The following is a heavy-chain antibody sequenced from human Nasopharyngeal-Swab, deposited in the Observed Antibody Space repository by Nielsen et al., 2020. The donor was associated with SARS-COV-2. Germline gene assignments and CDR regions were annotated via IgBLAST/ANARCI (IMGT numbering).Heavy chain of an antibody. CDR1: GFTFSDYY. V-gene: IGHV3-11*04. J-gene: IGHJ4*02. D-gene: IGHD3-10*01. Sequence: GESLKISCAASGFTFSDYYMSWIRQAPGKGLEWVSYISSSGSTTYYADSVKGRFTISRDNAKNSLYLQMNSLRAEDTAVYYCARTPRGDYYFDYWGQGTLVTVSS. CDR2: ISSSGSTT. CDR3: ARTPRGDYYFDY.